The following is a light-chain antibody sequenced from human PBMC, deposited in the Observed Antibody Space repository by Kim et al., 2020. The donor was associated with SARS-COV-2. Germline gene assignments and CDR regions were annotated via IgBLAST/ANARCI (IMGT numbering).Light chain of an antibody. J-gene: IGKJ4*01. CDR1: QSVSASY. CDR2: GAS. Sequence: EIVLTQSPGTLSLSPGERATLSCRASQSVSASYLAWYQQKPGQAPRLLISGASSRATGIPDRFSASGSGTGFTLTISRLGPEDFAVYYCQQYGTSPLTFGGGTKVDIK. CDR3: QQYGTSPLT. V-gene: IGKV3-20*01.